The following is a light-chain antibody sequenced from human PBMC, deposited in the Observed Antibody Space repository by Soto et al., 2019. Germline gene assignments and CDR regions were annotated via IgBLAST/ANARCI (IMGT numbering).Light chain of an antibody. CDR2: GPS. CDR3: LQDHDYQWT. V-gene: IGKV3-20*01. CDR1: QNVYINS. Sequence: EIVLTQSPRTLSLSPGESATLSCRASQNVYINSLAWFQQKPGQTPRLLIYGPSTRAAGVPDRFTGSGSGADFALTITSLEPEDFATYYCLQDHDYQWTFGQGTKLEFK. J-gene: IGKJ2*02.